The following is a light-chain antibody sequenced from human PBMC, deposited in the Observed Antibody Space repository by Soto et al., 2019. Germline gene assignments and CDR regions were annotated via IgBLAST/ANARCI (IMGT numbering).Light chain of an antibody. Sequence: ESVLTQSPATLSLSPGERATLSCRASPSVSNSLAWYQHKPGQAPRLLIYDASNRATGVPTRFSGSGSGTAFTLSISSLEPEDFAVYYCQQRNKWPPVTFGGGTKVDIK. CDR1: PSVSNS. J-gene: IGKJ4*01. CDR2: DAS. V-gene: IGKV3-11*01. CDR3: QQRNKWPPVT.